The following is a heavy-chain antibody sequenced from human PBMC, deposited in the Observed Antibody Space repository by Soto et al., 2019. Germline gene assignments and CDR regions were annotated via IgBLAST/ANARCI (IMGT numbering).Heavy chain of an antibody. J-gene: IGHJ6*03. Sequence: EVQLVEYGGGLVQPGRSLRISCAASGSTFDDYAMHWVRQVPGKGLEWVSGISWNSGNIGYADSVKGRSTISRDNTKNTLYLQMISLSDEVTAFYYCAKATYSSSPFLMDVRCKGTTVTV. CDR2: ISWNSGNI. D-gene: IGHD6-6*01. CDR1: GSTFDDYA. CDR3: AKATYSSSPFLMDV. V-gene: IGHV3-9*01.